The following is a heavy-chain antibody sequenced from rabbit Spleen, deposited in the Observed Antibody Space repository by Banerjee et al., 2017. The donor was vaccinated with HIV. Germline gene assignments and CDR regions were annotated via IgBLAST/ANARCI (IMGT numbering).Heavy chain of an antibody. Sequence: QSLEESGGDLVKPGASLTLTCTASGFSFSSSDYMCWVRQAPGKGLEWIACIGTGSTGSTWYATWARGQFTISRTSTTVTLQMTSLRVADTATYFCARATSDNYWLSVLDLWGQGTLVTVS. CDR2: IGTGSTGST. CDR3: ARATSDNYWLSVLDL. J-gene: IGHJ3*01. V-gene: IGHV1S40*01. D-gene: IGHD3-1*01. CDR1: GFSFSSSDY.